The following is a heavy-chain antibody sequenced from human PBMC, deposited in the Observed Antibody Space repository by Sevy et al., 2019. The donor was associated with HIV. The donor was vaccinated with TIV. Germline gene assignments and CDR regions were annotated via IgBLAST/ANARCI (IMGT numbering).Heavy chain of an antibody. Sequence: GGFLRLSCAASGFTFSDHYMEWVRQAPGKGLEWVGRTRNKADSYTTEYAASEKGRFTISRDDSKNSLYLQMNSLKTEDTAVYYCAAHAGIAAVGRVFDYWGQGSLVTVSS. J-gene: IGHJ4*02. CDR1: GFTFSDHY. V-gene: IGHV3-72*01. D-gene: IGHD6-13*01. CDR3: AAHAGIAAVGRVFDY. CDR2: TRNKADSYTT.